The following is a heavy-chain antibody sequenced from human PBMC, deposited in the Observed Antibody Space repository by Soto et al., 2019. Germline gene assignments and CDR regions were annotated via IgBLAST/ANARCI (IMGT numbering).Heavy chain of an antibody. CDR1: GYTFTNYY. J-gene: IGHJ6*04. Sequence: ASVKVSCKASGYTFTNYYIHWVRQAPGQGLEWMGMINPSGGSTTYAQKFQGRVTMTRDTSTSTVFMELNSLRSEDTAVYYCSRDGWFSKTSRYSTDVWGRGTTVTVSS. CDR3: SRDGWFSKTSRYSTDV. CDR2: INPSGGST. V-gene: IGHV1-46*03. D-gene: IGHD2-21*01.